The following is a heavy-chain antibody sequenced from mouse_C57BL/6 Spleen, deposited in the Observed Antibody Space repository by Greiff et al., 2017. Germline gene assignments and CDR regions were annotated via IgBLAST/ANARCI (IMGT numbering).Heavy chain of an antibody. CDR1: GYTFTDYE. CDR2: IDPETGGT. Sequence: VQLQQSGAELVRPGASVTLSCKASGYTFTDYEMHWVKQTPVHGLEWIGAIDPETGGTAYNQKFKGKAILTADKSSSTAYMELRSLTSEDSAVYYCTGAGKDGSVSVYYAMDYWGQGTSVTVSS. V-gene: IGHV1-15*01. CDR3: TGAGKDGSVSVYYAMDY. D-gene: IGHD6-1*01. J-gene: IGHJ4*01.